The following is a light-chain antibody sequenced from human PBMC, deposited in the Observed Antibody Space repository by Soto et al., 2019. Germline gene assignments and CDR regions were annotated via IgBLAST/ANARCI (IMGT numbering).Light chain of an antibody. CDR1: QSIGDT. Sequence: EIRMSQSPATLSVSPGGRATLSCRASQSIGDTLAWYQQKPGQAPRLLIYGASSRATGITDRFSGSGSGTEFTLTINSLQSEDFAVYYCQQYNYWPGTFGQGTMVDIK. CDR3: QQYNYWPGT. V-gene: IGKV3-15*01. CDR2: GAS. J-gene: IGKJ1*01.